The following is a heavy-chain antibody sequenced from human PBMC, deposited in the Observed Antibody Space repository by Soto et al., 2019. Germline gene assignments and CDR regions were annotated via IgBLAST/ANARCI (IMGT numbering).Heavy chain of an antibody. D-gene: IGHD1-26*01. CDR3: NKFSGTSSAPAA. Sequence: EVQLVESGGGLVQPGGSLKLSCAASGFSVSDSAMHWVRQASGKGLEWVGRIGSKGQNYATTYAASVKGRFIISTDESKNTAHLQMNSLKTEDTAIYYCNKFSGTSSAPAALGQGTLVNVSS. CDR2: IGSKGQNYAT. CDR1: GFSVSDSA. J-gene: IGHJ5*02. V-gene: IGHV3-73*02.